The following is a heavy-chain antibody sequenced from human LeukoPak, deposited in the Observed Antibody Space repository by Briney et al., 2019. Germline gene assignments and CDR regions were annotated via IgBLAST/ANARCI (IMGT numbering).Heavy chain of an antibody. CDR3: ARDRRRGIDP. D-gene: IGHD3-16*01. Sequence: SVKVSCKASGGTFSSYAISWVRQAPGQGLEWMGRIIPIFGTANYAQKFQGRVTITTDESTSTAYTELSGLRSEDTAMYYCARDRRRGIDPWGQGTLVTVSS. V-gene: IGHV1-69*05. CDR1: GGTFSSYA. CDR2: IIPIFGTA. J-gene: IGHJ5*02.